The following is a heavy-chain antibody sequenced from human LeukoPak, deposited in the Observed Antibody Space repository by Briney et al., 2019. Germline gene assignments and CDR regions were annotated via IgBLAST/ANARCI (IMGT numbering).Heavy chain of an antibody. CDR3: VRLLRGLFGNDDYFDY. Sequence: SETLSLTCTVSGGSISSYYWSWIRQPAGKGLEWIGRIYTSGSTNYNPSLKSRVTMSVDTSKNQFSLKLSSVTAADTAVYYCVRLLRGLFGNDDYFDYWGQGTLVTVSS. CDR2: IYTSGST. V-gene: IGHV4-4*07. J-gene: IGHJ4*02. CDR1: GGSISSYY. D-gene: IGHD1-1*01.